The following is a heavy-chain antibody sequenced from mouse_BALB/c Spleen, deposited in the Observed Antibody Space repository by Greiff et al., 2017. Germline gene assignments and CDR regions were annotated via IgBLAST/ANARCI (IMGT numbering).Heavy chain of an antibody. CDR1: GFTFSSYG. D-gene: IGHD2-4*01. J-gene: IGHJ2*01. V-gene: IGHV5-6*02. CDR2: ISSGGSYT. CDR3: ARHYDYDVKRGFDY. Sequence: EVKLVESGGDLVKPGGSLKLSCAASGFTFSSYGMSWVRQTPDKRLEWVATISSGGSYTYYPDSVKGRFTISRDNAKNTLYLQMSSLKSEDTAMYYCARHYDYDVKRGFDYWGQGTTLTVSS.